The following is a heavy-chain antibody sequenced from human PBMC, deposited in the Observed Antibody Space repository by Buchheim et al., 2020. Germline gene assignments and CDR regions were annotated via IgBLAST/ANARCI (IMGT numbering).Heavy chain of an antibody. J-gene: IGHJ6*02. V-gene: IGHV3-30*18. CDR2: ISYDGSNK. D-gene: IGHD6-19*01. CDR1: GFTFSSYG. Sequence: QVQLVESGGGVVQPGRSLRLSCAASGFTFSSYGMHWVRQAPGKGLAWVAVISYDGSNKYYADSVKGRFPISRDNSKNTLYLQMNSLRAEDTAVYYCAKDSRGGWYPSRWNYYYYGMDVWGQGTT. CDR3: AKDSRGGWYPSRWNYYYYGMDV.